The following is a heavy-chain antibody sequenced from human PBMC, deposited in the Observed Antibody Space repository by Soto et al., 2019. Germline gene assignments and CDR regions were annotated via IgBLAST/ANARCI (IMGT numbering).Heavy chain of an antibody. CDR2: IYYSGST. CDR1: GGSISSYY. Sequence: SETLSLTCTVSGGSISSYYWSWIRQPPGKGLEWIGYIYYSGSTNYNPSLKSRVTISVDTSKNQFSLKLSSVTAADTAVYYCATSNYPRDWFDPWGQGTLVTVSS. D-gene: IGHD4-4*01. CDR3: ATSNYPRDWFDP. J-gene: IGHJ5*02. V-gene: IGHV4-59*08.